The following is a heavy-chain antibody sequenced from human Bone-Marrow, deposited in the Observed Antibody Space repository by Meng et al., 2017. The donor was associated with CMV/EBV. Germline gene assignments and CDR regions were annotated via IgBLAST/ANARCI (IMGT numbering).Heavy chain of an antibody. CDR2: INWNGGST. V-gene: IGHV3-20*04. CDR1: GFTFDDYG. J-gene: IGHJ6*02. D-gene: IGHD4-23*01. CDR3: ARAAVVTYYYYYGMDV. Sequence: GGSLRLSCAASGFTFDDYGMSWVRQAPGKGLEWVSGINWNGGSTGYADSVKGRFTISRDNAKNSLYLQMNSLRAEDTAVYYCARAAVVTYYYYYGMDVWGQGTTVTVSS.